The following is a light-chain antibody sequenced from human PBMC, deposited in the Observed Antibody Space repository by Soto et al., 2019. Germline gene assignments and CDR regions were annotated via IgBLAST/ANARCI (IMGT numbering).Light chain of an antibody. V-gene: IGLV2-11*01. J-gene: IGLJ1*01. Sequence: QSALTPPRSVSGSPGQSVAISCTGTSSDVGGYDYVSWYQQHPGKAPNVIIFDVSKRPSGVPDRFSGSKSGNTASLTISGLQAEDEAYYYCCSYAGGPYVFGSGTTFTVL. CDR3: CSYAGGPYV. CDR1: SSDVGGYDY. CDR2: DVS.